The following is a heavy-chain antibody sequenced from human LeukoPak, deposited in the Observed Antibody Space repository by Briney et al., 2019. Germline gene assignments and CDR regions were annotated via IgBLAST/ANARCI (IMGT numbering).Heavy chain of an antibody. CDR3: AREGGATVWFDP. V-gene: IGHV4-34*01. D-gene: IGHD1-26*01. J-gene: IGHJ5*02. CDR2: INHSGST. Sequence: NPSETLSLTCAVYGGSFSGYYWSWIRQPPGQGLEWIGEINHSGSTNYNPSLKTRVPISVDTPKNQFSLKLSSLTAADTAVYYCAREGGATVWFDPWGEGTLVTVSS. CDR1: GGSFSGYY.